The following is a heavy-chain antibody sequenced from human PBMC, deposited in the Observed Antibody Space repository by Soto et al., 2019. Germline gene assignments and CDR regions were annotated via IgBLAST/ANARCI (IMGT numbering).Heavy chain of an antibody. J-gene: IGHJ6*02. Sequence: SVKVSCKASGGTFSSHAISWVRQAPGQGLEWMGGIIPIFGTASYAQKFQGRVTITADESTSTAYMELSSLRSEDTAVYYCARGTYYDILTGYYRGYYYYGMDVWGQGTTVTAP. CDR3: ARGTYYDILTGYYRGYYYYGMDV. CDR1: GGTFSSHA. V-gene: IGHV1-69*13. CDR2: IIPIFGTA. D-gene: IGHD3-9*01.